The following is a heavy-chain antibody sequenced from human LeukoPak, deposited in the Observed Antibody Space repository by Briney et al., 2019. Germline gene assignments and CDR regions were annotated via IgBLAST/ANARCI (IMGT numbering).Heavy chain of an antibody. J-gene: IGHJ4*02. CDR3: ARAYSRLLWFGELLD. CDR1: GYTFTSYG. V-gene: IGHV1-18*01. D-gene: IGHD3-10*01. Sequence: ASVKVSCKASGYTFTSYGISWVRQAPGQGLEWMGWISAYNGNTNYAQKLQGRVTMTTDTSTSTAYMELRSLRSDDTAVYYCARAYSRLLWFGELLDWGQGTLVTVSS. CDR2: ISAYNGNT.